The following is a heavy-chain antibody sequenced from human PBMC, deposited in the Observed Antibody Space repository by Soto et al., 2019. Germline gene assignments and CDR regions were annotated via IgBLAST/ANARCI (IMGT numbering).Heavy chain of an antibody. Sequence: QVQLQESGPRLVRPSETLSLTCAVSGGSISSTHSWSWVRQPPGKGLEWIAEIYHGGSTNYNPSLKSRATISVDKSKNQFSLKLNSVTAADTAVYFCARAVALPGLFYFDFWGQGTLVTVSS. V-gene: IGHV4-4*02. CDR1: GGSISSTHS. D-gene: IGHD2-21*01. CDR3: ARAVALPGLFYFDF. J-gene: IGHJ4*02. CDR2: IYHGGST.